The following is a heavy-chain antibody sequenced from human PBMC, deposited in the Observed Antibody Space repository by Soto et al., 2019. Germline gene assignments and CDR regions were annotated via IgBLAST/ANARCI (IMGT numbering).Heavy chain of an antibody. CDR1: GYTLTKYY. D-gene: IGHD5-12*01. V-gene: IGHV1-46*01. J-gene: IGHJ4*02. CDR3: ARGKGYGRSHHFDF. Sequence: ASVKVSCKASGYTLTKYYIHWVRQAPGQGLEWIGIINPSAGTTRYAQKFLGRITMTADTSTSTVSIDLSSLRSDDTAIYFCARGKGYGRSHHFDFWGLGTLVTVSS. CDR2: INPSAGTT.